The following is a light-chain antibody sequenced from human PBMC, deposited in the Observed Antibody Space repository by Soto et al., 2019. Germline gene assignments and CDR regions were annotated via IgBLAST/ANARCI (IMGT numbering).Light chain of an antibody. CDR2: EVS. J-gene: IGLJ1*01. V-gene: IGLV2-8*01. CDR3: SAYAGSNNFV. CDR1: RSDVGAYNY. Sequence: QSVLTQPASVSGSPGQSIAMSCTGTRSDVGAYNYVSWYQQHPGKAPKLMIYEVSQRPSGVPDRFSGSKSGNTASLTVSGLQTEDEADYYCSAYAGSNNFVFGSGTKVTVL.